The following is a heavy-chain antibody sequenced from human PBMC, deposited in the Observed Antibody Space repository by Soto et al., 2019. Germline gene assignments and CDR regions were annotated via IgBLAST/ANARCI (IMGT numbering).Heavy chain of an antibody. V-gene: IGHV4-34*01. J-gene: IGHJ4*02. CDR3: ARYTSSGPTLVRLTQKKYYFDY. CDR2: INHSGST. D-gene: IGHD6-13*01. CDR1: GGSFSGYY. Sequence: SETLSLTCAVYGGSFSGYYWSWIRQPPGKGLEWIGEINHSGSTNYNPSLKSRVTISVDTSKNQFSLKLSSVTAADTAVYYCARYTSSGPTLVRLTQKKYYFDYWGQGTLVTVSS.